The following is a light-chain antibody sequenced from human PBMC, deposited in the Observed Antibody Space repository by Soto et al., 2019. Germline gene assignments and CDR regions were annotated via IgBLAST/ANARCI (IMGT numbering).Light chain of an antibody. V-gene: IGLV1-40*01. CDR1: SSNIGAGYD. CDR3: QSYDSSLSHWL. CDR2: GNS. Sequence: QLVLTQPPSVSGAPGQRVTISYSGTSSNIGAGYDVHWYQQLPGTAPKLLIYGNSNRLSGVPDRFSGSKSGTSASLAITGLQAEDEADYYCQSYDSSLSHWLFGGGTQLTVL. J-gene: IGLJ3*02.